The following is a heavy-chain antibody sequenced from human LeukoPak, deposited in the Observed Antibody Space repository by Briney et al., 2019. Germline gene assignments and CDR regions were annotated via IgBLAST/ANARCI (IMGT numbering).Heavy chain of an antibody. Sequence: GGSLRLSCAASGFTFSSFPMHWVRQAPGKGLEWVSAISGSGSGTYYADSVKGRFTISRDNSKNTLYLQMNSLRAEDTAVYYCAKQPLSSSYFDHWGQGTLVTVSS. J-gene: IGHJ4*02. CDR2: ISGSGSGT. D-gene: IGHD6-13*01. V-gene: IGHV3-23*01. CDR1: GFTFSSFP. CDR3: AKQPLSSSYFDH.